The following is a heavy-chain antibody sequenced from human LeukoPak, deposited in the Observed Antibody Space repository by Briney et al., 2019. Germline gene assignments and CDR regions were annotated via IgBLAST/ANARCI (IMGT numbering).Heavy chain of an antibody. J-gene: IGHJ6*02. D-gene: IGHD2-2*01. V-gene: IGHV1-69*01. Sequence: AASVKVSCKASGGTFSGYATSWVRQAPGQGLEWMGGIIPIFGTANYAQKFQGRVTITADESTSTAYMELSSLRSEDTAVYYCARHLPSIVVVPADMYYYGMDVWGQGTTVTVSS. CDR2: IIPIFGTA. CDR3: ARHLPSIVVVPADMYYYGMDV. CDR1: GGTFSGYA.